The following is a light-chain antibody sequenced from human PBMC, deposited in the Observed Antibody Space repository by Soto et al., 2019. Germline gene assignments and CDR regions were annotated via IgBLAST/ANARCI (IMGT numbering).Light chain of an antibody. CDR2: GAS. Sequence: EIVMTQSPATLSVSPGERATLSCRASQSVSSNLAWYQQKPGQAPRLLIYGASTRATGIPARFSGSGSGTEFTLTISSLQSEDFAVYYCQQANSFPFTFGPGTKVDIK. V-gene: IGKV3-15*01. J-gene: IGKJ3*01. CDR1: QSVSSN. CDR3: QQANSFPFT.